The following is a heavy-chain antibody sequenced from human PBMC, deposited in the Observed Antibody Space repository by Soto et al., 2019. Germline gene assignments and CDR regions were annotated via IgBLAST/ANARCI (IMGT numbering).Heavy chain of an antibody. CDR3: AKDKGDYYDSSGFDY. V-gene: IGHV3-23*01. J-gene: IGHJ4*02. Sequence: EVQLLESGGGLVQPGGSLRLSCAASGFTFSSYAMSWVRQAPGKGLEWVSAISGSGGSTYYANSVKGRFTISRDNSTNTLYLQMNSLRAEDTAVYYCAKDKGDYYDSSGFDYWGQGTLVTVSS. CDR2: ISGSGGST. D-gene: IGHD3-22*01. CDR1: GFTFSSYA.